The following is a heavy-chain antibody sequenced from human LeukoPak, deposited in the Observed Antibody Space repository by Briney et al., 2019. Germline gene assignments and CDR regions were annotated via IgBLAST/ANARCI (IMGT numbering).Heavy chain of an antibody. J-gene: IGHJ4*02. Sequence: HSQTLSLTCAISGDSASSNSAAWSWIRQSPSRVLEWLGRTYYRSKWYDDYAVSVKSRITINPDTSKNQFSLQLNSVTPEDTAVYYCALESGTHGFDYWGQGTLVTVSS. CDR1: GDSASSNSAA. V-gene: IGHV6-1*01. D-gene: IGHD1-26*01. CDR2: TYYRSKWYD. CDR3: ALESGTHGFDY.